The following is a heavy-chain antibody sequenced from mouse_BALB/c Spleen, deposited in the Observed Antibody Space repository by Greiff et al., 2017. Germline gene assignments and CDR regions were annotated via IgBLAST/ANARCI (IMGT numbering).Heavy chain of an antibody. V-gene: IGHV5-17*02. J-gene: IGHJ4*01. CDR3: ASNGRGYAMDY. CDR2: ISSGSSTI. CDR1: GFTFSSFG. Sequence: EVKVVESGGGLVQPGGSRKLSCAASGFTFSSFGMHWVRQAPEKGLEWVAYISSGSSTIYYADTVKGRFTISRDNPKNTLFLQMTSLRSEDTAMYYCASNGRGYAMDYWGQGTSVTVSS. D-gene: IGHD1-1*02.